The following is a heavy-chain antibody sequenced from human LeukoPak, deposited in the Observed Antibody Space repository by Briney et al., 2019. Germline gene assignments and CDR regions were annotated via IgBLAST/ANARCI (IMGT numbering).Heavy chain of an antibody. J-gene: IGHJ5*02. V-gene: IGHV3-23*01. Sequence: GGSLRLSCAASGFSFSDYALSWVRQAPGKGLEWVSYIAGGGGKKFYADSVKGRFTISRDNAKNSLYLQMNSLRAEDTAVYYCARDPPVVVVAADDNWFDPWGQGTLVTVSS. CDR3: ARDPPVVVVAADDNWFDP. D-gene: IGHD2-15*01. CDR2: IAGGGGKK. CDR1: GFSFSDYA.